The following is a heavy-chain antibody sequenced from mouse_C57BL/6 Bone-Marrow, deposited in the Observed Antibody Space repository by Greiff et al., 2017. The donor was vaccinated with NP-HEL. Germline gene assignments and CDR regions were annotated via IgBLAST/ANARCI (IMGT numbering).Heavy chain of an antibody. D-gene: IGHD1-1*01. CDR3: ARDHCYGSSRFAY. V-gene: IGHV5-4*01. J-gene: IGHJ3*01. CDR2: ISDGGSYT. Sequence: EVNVVESGGGLVKPGGSLKLSCAASGFTFSSYAMSWVRQTPEKRLEWVATISDGGSYTYYPDNVKGRFTISRDNAKNNLYLQMSHLKSEDTAMYYCARDHCYGSSRFAYWGQGTLVTVSA. CDR1: GFTFSSYA.